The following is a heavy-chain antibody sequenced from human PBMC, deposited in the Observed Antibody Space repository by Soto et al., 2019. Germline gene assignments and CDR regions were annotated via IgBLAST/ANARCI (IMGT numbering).Heavy chain of an antibody. CDR2: IIPIFGTA. J-gene: IGHJ6*02. D-gene: IGHD3-10*01. CDR3: ARVAWYGGYYYYGMDV. CDR1: GGTFSSYA. V-gene: IGHV1-69*13. Sequence: SVKVSCKASGGTFSSYAISWVRQAPGQGLEWMGGIIPIFGTANYAQKFQGRVTITADESTSTAYMELSSLRSEDTAVYYCARVAWYGGYYYYGMDVWGQGTTVTVSS.